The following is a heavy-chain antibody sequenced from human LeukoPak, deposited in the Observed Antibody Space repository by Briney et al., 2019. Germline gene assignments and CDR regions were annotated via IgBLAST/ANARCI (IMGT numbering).Heavy chain of an antibody. CDR1: GCTFTGYY. V-gene: IGHV1-2*02. CDR3: ARGYSSSWYVGY. CDR2: INPNSGGT. J-gene: IGHJ4*02. D-gene: IGHD6-13*01. Sequence: ASVTVSCKASGCTFTGYYMHWVRQAPGQGLEWMGWINPNSGGTNYAQKFQGRVTMTRDTSISTAYMELSRRRSDDTAVYYCARGYSSSWYVGYWGQGTLVTVSS.